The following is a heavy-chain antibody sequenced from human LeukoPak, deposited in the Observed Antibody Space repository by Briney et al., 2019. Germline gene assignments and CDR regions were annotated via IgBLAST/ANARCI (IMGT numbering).Heavy chain of an antibody. CDR1: GFTFSSHW. J-gene: IGHJ6*02. Sequence: GGSLTLSCAASGFTFSSHWMYWVRQVPGKGLVWVSRIKKDGSDTTYADSVKGRFTISRDNAKNTLYLQMNSLRAEDTAVYYCATDMGDDTSGSYRFGLDVWGLGTTITVSS. CDR2: IKKDGSDT. CDR3: ATDMGDDTSGSYRFGLDV. V-gene: IGHV3-74*01. D-gene: IGHD3-22*01.